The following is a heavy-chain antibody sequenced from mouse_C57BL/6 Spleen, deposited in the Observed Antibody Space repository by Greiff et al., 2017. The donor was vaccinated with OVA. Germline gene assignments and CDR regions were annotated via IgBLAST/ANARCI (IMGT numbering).Heavy chain of an antibody. V-gene: IGHV5-17*01. J-gene: IGHJ3*01. D-gene: IGHD1-1*01. Sequence: DVMLVESGGGLVKPGGSLKLSCAASGFTFSDYGMHWVRQAPEKGLEWVAYISSGSSTIYYADTVKGRFTISRDNAQNTLFLQMTSLRSEDTAMYYCARPYYNGGFAYWGQGTLVTVSA. CDR3: ARPYYNGGFAY. CDR2: ISSGSSTI. CDR1: GFTFSDYG.